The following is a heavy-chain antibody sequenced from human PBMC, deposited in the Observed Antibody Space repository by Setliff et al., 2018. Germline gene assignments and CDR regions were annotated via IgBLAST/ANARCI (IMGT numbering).Heavy chain of an antibody. D-gene: IGHD3-22*01. CDR1: GGTFSYYY. V-gene: IGHV4-34*01. CDR2: INHTGST. J-gene: IGHJ1*01. Sequence: SETLSLTCAASGGTFSYYYWTWIRQSPGKGLEWIGEINHTGSTKYNPSLKSRLTISVDTSKNQFSLNLTSVTAADTAVYFCARGYYDATGRVYFQYWGQGTLVTVSS. CDR3: ARGYYDATGRVYFQY.